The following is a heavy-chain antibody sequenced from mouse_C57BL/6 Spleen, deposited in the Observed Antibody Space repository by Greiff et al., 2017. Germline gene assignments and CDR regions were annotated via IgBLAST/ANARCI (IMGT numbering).Heavy chain of an antibody. CDR2: FYPGSGSI. V-gene: IGHV1-62-2*01. CDR3: ARHATRDSSGYYFDY. Sequence: QVQLKQSGAELVKPGASVKLSCKASGYTFTEYTIHWVKQRSGQGLEWIGWFYPGSGSIKYNEKFRDKATLTADKSSSTVYMELSRLTSEDSAVXFCARHATRDSSGYYFDYWGQGTTLTVSS. D-gene: IGHD3-2*02. J-gene: IGHJ2*01. CDR1: GYTFTEYT.